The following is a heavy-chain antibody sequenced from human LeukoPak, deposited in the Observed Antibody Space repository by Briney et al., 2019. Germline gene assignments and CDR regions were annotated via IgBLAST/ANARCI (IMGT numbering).Heavy chain of an antibody. CDR3: AREDSSGYDY. V-gene: IGHV1-2*02. D-gene: IGHD3-22*01. CDR1: GYTFTVYY. CDR2: INPNRCGT. Sequence: ASVKVSCKASGYTFTVYYVHWVRQAPGQGRGCMGWINPNRCGTNYAQNFQGRVTMHRDTSISTAYMEVSRLRYDDPAVYYCAREDSSGYDYWGQGTLVTVSS. J-gene: IGHJ4*02.